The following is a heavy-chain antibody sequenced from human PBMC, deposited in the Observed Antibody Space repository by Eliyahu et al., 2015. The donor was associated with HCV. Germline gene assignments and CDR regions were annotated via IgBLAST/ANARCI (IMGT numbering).Heavy chain of an antibody. CDR2: ISPGGGTI. V-gene: IGHV1-46*01. J-gene: IGHJ2*01. Sequence: GVRQAPGHGLEWMGIISPGGGTITYAQKFQGRLTMTKDTSTSTVYMELSSLRSEDTAVYYCARDAVGGSYYVWYFDLWGRGTQVTVSS. D-gene: IGHD1-26*01. CDR3: ARDAVGGSYYVWYFDL.